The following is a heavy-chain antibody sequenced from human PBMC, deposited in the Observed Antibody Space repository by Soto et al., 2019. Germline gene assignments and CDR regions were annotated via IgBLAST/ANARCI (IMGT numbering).Heavy chain of an antibody. Sequence: EVQLLESGGGLVQPGGSLRLSCAASGFTFSSYAMSWVRQAPGKGLEWVSAISGSGGSTYYADSVKGRFTISRDNSKNTLYLQMNSLSAEDTAVYFCARRSSGWYFDYWGQGTLVTVSS. V-gene: IGHV3-23*01. D-gene: IGHD6-19*01. CDR2: ISGSGGST. CDR3: ARRSSGWYFDY. CDR1: GFTFSSYA. J-gene: IGHJ4*02.